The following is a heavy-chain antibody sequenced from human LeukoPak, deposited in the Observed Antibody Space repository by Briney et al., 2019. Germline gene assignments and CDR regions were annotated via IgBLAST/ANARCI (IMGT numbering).Heavy chain of an antibody. Sequence: GASVKVSCKASGYTFTSYDINWVRQASGHGLEWPGRLNPDNGYTLSAQKLLGRLTFTSDTPLRTAYMELKNLTSADTAIYYCARRFCGRANCSPSSFDSWGRGALVTVSS. V-gene: IGHV1-8*01. J-gene: IGHJ4*02. CDR1: GYTFTSYD. D-gene: IGHD2-2*01. CDR3: ARRFCGRANCSPSSFDS. CDR2: LNPDNGYT.